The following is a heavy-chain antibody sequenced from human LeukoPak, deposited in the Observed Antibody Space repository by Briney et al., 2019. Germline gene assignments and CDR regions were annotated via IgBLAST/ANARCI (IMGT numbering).Heavy chain of an antibody. CDR3: AKAKNWNPAGY. CDR2: ISGSGGST. V-gene: IGHV3-23*01. D-gene: IGHD1-1*01. Sequence: GGSLRLSCAASGFTFSDYYMSWIRQAPGKGLEWVSAISGSGGSTYYADSVKGRFTISRDNSKNTLYLQMNSLRAEDTAVYYCAKAKNWNPAGYWGQGTLVTVSS. CDR1: GFTFSDYY. J-gene: IGHJ4*02.